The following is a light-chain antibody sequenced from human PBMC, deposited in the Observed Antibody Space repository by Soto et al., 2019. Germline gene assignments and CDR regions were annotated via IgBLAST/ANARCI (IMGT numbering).Light chain of an antibody. Sequence: EIVLTRSPGTVSLSPVERATLSCMASQNVSSSYLAWYQQKPGQAPRLLIYNTSRRATGIPDRFTGSGSGTDFAVTISRLEPEDFAVYYCQQAGSSSITFGQGTRLEIK. J-gene: IGKJ5*01. CDR1: QNVSSSY. CDR2: NTS. V-gene: IGKV3-20*01. CDR3: QQAGSSSIT.